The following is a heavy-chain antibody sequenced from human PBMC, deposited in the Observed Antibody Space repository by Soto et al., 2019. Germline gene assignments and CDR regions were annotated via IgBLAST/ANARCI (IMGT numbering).Heavy chain of an antibody. Sequence: PGGSLRLSCAASGFSFSSCEMSWVRQAPGKGLEWVSYISGSGTSTQYSDSVKGRFTISRDNAENSLHLQMNSLGAEDTAVYYCASKIVTPGYHYYDYWGQGTLVTVSS. CDR3: ASKIVTPGYHYYDY. CDR2: ISGSGTST. D-gene: IGHD3-9*01. J-gene: IGHJ4*02. V-gene: IGHV3-48*03. CDR1: GFSFSSCE.